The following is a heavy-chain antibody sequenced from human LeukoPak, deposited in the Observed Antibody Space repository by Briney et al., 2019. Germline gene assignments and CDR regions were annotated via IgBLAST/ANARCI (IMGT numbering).Heavy chain of an antibody. CDR3: ARSGGSGSYPLRNYYMDV. J-gene: IGHJ6*03. V-gene: IGHV3-64*01. CDR2: ISSNGGST. D-gene: IGHD3-10*01. CDR1: GFNFSSYA. Sequence: GGSLRLSCAASGFNFSSYAMHWVRQAPGKGLEYVSAISSNGGSTYYANSVKGRFTISRDNSKNTLYLQMGSLRAEDMAVYYCARSGGSGSYPLRNYYMDVWGKGTTVTVSS.